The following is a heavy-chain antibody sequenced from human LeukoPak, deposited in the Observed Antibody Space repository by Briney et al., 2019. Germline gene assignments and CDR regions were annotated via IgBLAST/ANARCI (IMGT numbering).Heavy chain of an antibody. D-gene: IGHD6-19*01. CDR2: IYYSGDT. J-gene: IGHJ4*02. CDR1: GGSISSSSYY. Sequence: SETLSLTCTVSGGSISSSSYYWGWIRQPPGKGLEWMGSIYYSGDTYYNPSLKSRVTISVDTSKNQFSLKLSSVTAADTAVYYCARAISGSPDYWGQGTLVTVSS. V-gene: IGHV4-39*07. CDR3: ARAISGSPDY.